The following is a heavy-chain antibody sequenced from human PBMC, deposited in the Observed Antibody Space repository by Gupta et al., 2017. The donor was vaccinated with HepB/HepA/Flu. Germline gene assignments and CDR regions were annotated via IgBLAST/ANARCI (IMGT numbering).Heavy chain of an antibody. V-gene: IGHV3-21*01. CDR2: ISSSSSYI. CDR1: GFTFSSYS. Sequence: GGSLRLSCAASGFTFSSYSMNWVRQAPGKGLEWVSSISSSSSYIYYADSVKGRFTISRDNAKNSLYLQMNSTRAEETAVYYCARDVEADCICGCCYSGWFDPWGQGTLVTVSS. CDR3: ARDVEADCICGCCYSGWFDP. D-gene: IGHD2-15*01. J-gene: IGHJ5*02.